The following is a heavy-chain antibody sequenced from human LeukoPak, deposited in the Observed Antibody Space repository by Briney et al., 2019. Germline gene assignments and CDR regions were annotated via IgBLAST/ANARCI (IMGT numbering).Heavy chain of an antibody. CDR2: VSSSGST. J-gene: IGHJ4*02. CDR1: GDSISYFY. Sequence: SETLSLTCSVSGDSISYFYWSWIRQAAGKGLEWIGRVSSSGSTDYNASLKSRVTMSVDTSNNQLSLKVISVTAADTAVYCARGVIAAGGNDFDYWGQGALVTVSS. D-gene: IGHD6-13*01. CDR3: ARGVIAAGGNDFDY. V-gene: IGHV4-4*07.